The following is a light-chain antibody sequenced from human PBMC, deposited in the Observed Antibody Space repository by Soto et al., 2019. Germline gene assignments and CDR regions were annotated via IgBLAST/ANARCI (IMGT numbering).Light chain of an antibody. CDR2: VAS. CDR1: QGISKY. CDR3: QRYDSAPWT. Sequence: DVQMTQSPSSLSASVGDRVTITCRASQGISKYLAWYQQKPGKVPRLLIYVASTLPSGVPSRFSGSGSGTDLILTISSLQPEDVATYYCQRYDSAPWTFGQGTKVEIK. J-gene: IGKJ1*01. V-gene: IGKV1-27*01.